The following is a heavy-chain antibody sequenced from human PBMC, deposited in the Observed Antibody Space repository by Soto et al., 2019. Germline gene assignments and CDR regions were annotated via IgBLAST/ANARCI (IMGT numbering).Heavy chain of an antibody. CDR3: ARDYYDSSGSYRYFDY. CDR2: IYHSGST. D-gene: IGHD3-22*01. CDR1: NGSITSSYW. V-gene: IGHV4-4*02. Sequence: QVQLQESGPGLVKPSGTLSLTCAVSNGSITSSYWWGWVRQPPGKGLEWIGEIYHSGSTNYNPSPDSRVTISVDNSKNLFSLRLNSVTAADTAVYYCARDYYDSSGSYRYFDYWGQGALVTVSS. J-gene: IGHJ4*02.